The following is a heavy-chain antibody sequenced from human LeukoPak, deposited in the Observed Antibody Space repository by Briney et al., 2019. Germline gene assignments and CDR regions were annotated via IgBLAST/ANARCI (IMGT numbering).Heavy chain of an antibody. J-gene: IGHJ6*02. CDR3: ARDLIAVAPYPYYYYGMDV. CDR1: GYTFTGYY. Sequence: ASVKVSCKASGYTFTGYYMHWVRQAPGQGLEWMGWINPNSGGTNYAQKFQGRVTMTRDTSISTAYMELSRLRSDDTAVYYCARDLIAVAPYPYYYYGMDVWGHGTTVTVSS. CDR2: INPNSGGT. D-gene: IGHD6-19*01. V-gene: IGHV1-2*02.